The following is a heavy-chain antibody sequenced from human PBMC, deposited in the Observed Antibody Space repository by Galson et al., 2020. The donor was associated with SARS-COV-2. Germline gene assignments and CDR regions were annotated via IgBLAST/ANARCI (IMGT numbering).Heavy chain of an antibody. D-gene: IGHD6-6*01. CDR1: GFVFSDSA. CDR2: IRSKANNHAT. Sequence: GESLKISCAASGFVFSDSAIHWVRQASGKGLEWVGRIRSKANNHATSYGPSVQGRFIISRDDSKRMSFLQLDSLKTDDTAMYYCTIRLQSIYPQFDYWGQGALVTVAP. V-gene: IGHV3-73*01. CDR3: TIRLQSIYPQFDY. J-gene: IGHJ4*02.